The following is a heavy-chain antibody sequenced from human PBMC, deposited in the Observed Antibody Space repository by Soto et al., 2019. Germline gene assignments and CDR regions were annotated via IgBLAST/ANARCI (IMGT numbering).Heavy chain of an antibody. CDR3: ARDADSSGLHY. V-gene: IGHV3-53*01. Sequence: GVSLRLSCAASGFTVSCMFMNWVRQAPGKGLEWVSVIYPAGPTYYADSVKGRFTISRDNSKNTLFLQLNNLRAEDTAVYYCARDADSSGLHYWGQGILVTVSS. D-gene: IGHD6-19*01. CDR1: GFTVSCMF. CDR2: IYPAGPT. J-gene: IGHJ4*02.